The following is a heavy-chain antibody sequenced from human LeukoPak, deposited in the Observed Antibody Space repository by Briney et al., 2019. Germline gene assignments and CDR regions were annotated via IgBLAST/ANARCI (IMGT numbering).Heavy chain of an antibody. CDR1: GYSFTSYW. D-gene: IGHD3-16*02. CDR3: ARAGGRLGELSLHFDY. V-gene: IGHV5-51*01. J-gene: IGHJ4*02. Sequence: GESLKISCKGSGYSFTSYWIGWVRQMPGKGLEWMGVIYPGDSDTRYSPSFQGQVTISADKSISTAYLQWSSLKASDTAMYYCARAGGRLGELSLHFDYWGQGTLVTVSS. CDR2: IYPGDSDT.